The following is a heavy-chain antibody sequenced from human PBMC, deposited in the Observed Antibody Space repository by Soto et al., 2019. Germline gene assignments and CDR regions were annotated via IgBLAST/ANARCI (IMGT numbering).Heavy chain of an antibody. CDR2: IYWDDDK. V-gene: IGHV2-5*02. J-gene: IGHJ4*02. Sequence: QITLNESGPTVVRPTETLTLTCRFSGFSLTTSGVGVGWIRQSPGKAPEWLALIYWDDDKRYSASLKSRLTITKETSKNQVVLTVSALDPTDTATYYCAHRVLRTVFGLVTTTAIYFDFWGQGTPVAVSS. CDR1: GFSLTTSGVG. CDR3: AHRVLRTVFGLVTTTAIYFDF. D-gene: IGHD3-3*01.